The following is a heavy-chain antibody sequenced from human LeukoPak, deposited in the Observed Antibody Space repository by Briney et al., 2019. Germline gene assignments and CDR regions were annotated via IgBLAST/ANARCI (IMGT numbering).Heavy chain of an antibody. V-gene: IGHV3-48*04. D-gene: IGHD5-18*01. CDR2: ISSSGSTI. Sequence: GGSLRLSCAASGFTFSRFWMNWVRQAPGKGLEWVSYISSSGSTIDYADSVKGRFTISRDNAKNSLYLQMNSLRAEDTAVYYCSRLRGYSYGYADYWGQGTLVTVSS. CDR1: GFTFSRFW. CDR3: SRLRGYSYGYADY. J-gene: IGHJ4*02.